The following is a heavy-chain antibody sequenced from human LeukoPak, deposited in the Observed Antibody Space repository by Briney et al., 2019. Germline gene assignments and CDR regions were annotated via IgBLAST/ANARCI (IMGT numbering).Heavy chain of an antibody. Sequence: PSETLSLTCAVYGGSFSGYYWSLIRQPPGKGLEWIGEINHSGSTNYNPSLKSRVTISVDTSKNQFSLKLSSVTAADTAVYYCARLDYDYVWGSYRLLDYWGQGTLVTVSS. D-gene: IGHD3-16*02. V-gene: IGHV4-34*01. CDR3: ARLDYDYVWGSYRLLDY. CDR2: INHSGST. J-gene: IGHJ4*02. CDR1: GGSFSGYY.